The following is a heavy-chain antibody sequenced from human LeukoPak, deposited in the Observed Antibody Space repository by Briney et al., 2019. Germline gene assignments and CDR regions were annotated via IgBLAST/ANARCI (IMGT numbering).Heavy chain of an antibody. J-gene: IGHJ4*02. CDR2: ISAYNGNT. V-gene: IGHV1-18*01. Sequence: ASVKVSCKASGYTSTSYGISWVRQAPGQGLEWMGWISAYNGNTNYAQKLQGRVTMTTDTSTSTAYMELRSLRSDDTAVYYCARSVIILWFGESFQDYWGQGTLVTVSS. D-gene: IGHD3-10*01. CDR3: ARSVIILWFGESFQDY. CDR1: GYTSTSYG.